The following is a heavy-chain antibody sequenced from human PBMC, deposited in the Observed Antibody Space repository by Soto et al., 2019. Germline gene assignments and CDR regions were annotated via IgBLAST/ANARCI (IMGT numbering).Heavy chain of an antibody. Sequence: EVQLLESGGGLVQPGGSLRLSCAASGFTFSNYAMNWVRQAPGKGLEWVSTIRSSSGSTYYADSVKGRFTISRDNSKNFLYLQKNSLRGDDTAVYYCAKVGSERYSGQHSDYWGQGTLVTISS. CDR3: AKVGSERYSGQHSDY. J-gene: IGHJ4*02. D-gene: IGHD5-12*01. V-gene: IGHV3-23*01. CDR2: IRSSSGST. CDR1: GFTFSNYA.